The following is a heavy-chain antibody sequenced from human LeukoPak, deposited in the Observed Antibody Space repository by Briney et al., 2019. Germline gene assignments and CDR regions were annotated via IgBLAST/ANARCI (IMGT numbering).Heavy chain of an antibody. CDR1: GFTFYDYA. CDR3: AKDIYCSSTSCYYGMDV. D-gene: IGHD2-2*01. Sequence: GGALRLSCAASGFTFYDYAMHWVRQAPGKGLEWVSLISGDGGSTYYADSVKGRFTISRDNSKNSLYLQMNSLRTEDTALYYCAKDIYCSSTSCYYGMDVWGQGTTVTVSS. J-gene: IGHJ6*02. CDR2: ISGDGGST. V-gene: IGHV3-43*02.